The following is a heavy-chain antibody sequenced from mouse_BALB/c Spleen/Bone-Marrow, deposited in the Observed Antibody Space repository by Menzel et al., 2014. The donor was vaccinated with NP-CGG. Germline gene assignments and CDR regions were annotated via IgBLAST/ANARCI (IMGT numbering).Heavy chain of an antibody. CDR1: GDSITSCY. Sequence: EVHLHQSGPSLVKPSQPLSLPCSVTGDSITSCYWNWIRKFPGNKLEYMGYISYSGSTYYNPSLKSRISITRDTSKNQYYLQLNSVTTEDTATYYCATYDGYYFDYWGQGTTLTVSS. D-gene: IGHD1-2*01. CDR2: ISYSGST. CDR3: ATYDGYYFDY. V-gene: IGHV3-8*02. J-gene: IGHJ2*01.